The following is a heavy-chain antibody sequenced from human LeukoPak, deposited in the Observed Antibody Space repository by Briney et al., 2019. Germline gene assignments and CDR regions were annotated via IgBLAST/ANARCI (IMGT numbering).Heavy chain of an antibody. D-gene: IGHD3-9*01. CDR3: ARGDGYFDWLPALHFDY. V-gene: IGHV3-48*01. Sequence: GGSLRLSCAASGFTFSSYSMNWVRQSPGKGLEWVSYISSSSSTIYYADSVKGRFTISRDNAKNSLYLQMNSLRAEDTAVYYCARGDGYFDWLPALHFDYWGQGTLVTVSS. CDR1: GFTFSSYS. J-gene: IGHJ4*02. CDR2: ISSSSSTI.